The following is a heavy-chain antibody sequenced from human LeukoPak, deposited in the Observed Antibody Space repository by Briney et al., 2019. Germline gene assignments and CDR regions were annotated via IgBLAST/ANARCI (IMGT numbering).Heavy chain of an antibody. V-gene: IGHV1-2*02. CDR2: INPNSGGT. CDR1: GYTFTSYY. Sequence: ASVKVSCKASGYTFTSYYMHWVRQAPGQGLEWMGWINPNSGGTNYAQKFQGRVTMTRDTSISTAYMELSRLRSDDTAVYYCAVGYCSSTSCPRGAYYYYGMDVWGQGTTVTVSS. D-gene: IGHD2-2*01. J-gene: IGHJ6*02. CDR3: AVGYCSSTSCPRGAYYYYGMDV.